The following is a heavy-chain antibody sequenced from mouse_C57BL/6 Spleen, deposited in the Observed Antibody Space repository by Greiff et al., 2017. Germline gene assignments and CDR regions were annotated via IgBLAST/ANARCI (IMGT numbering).Heavy chain of an antibody. D-gene: IGHD2-3*01. J-gene: IGHJ3*01. CDR3: ARDPDDGYTWFAY. Sequence: EVKLMESGGGLVKPGGSLKLSCAASGFTFSSYAMSWVRQTPEKRLEWVATISDGGSYTYYPDNVKGRFNISRDNAKNELYLQMSHLKLHDTAMYYCARDPDDGYTWFAYWGQGTLVTVSA. CDR2: ISDGGSYT. CDR1: GFTFSSYA. V-gene: IGHV5-4*01.